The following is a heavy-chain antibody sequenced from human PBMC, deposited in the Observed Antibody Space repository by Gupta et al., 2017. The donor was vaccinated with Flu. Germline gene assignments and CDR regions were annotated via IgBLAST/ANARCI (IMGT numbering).Heavy chain of an antibody. CDR3: AKVPLDVWGYFDY. CDR2: ISGSGGST. D-gene: IGHD3-16*01. Sequence: EVQLLESGGGLVQPGGSLRLSWAASGFTFSSYAMSWVRQAPGKGLEWVSAISGSGGSTYYAESVKGRFTISRDNSKNTLYLQMNSLGAEDTAVYYCAKVPLDVWGYFDYWGQGTLVTVSS. CDR1: GFTFSSYA. V-gene: IGHV3-23*01. J-gene: IGHJ4*02.